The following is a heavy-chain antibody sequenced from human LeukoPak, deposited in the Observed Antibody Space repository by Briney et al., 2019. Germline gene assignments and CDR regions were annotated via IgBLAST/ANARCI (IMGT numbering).Heavy chain of an antibody. D-gene: IGHD3-22*01. CDR1: GGSISSSSYY. Sequence: SETLSLTCTVSGGSISSSSYYWGWIRQPPGKGVEGVGGIYYTGSTYYNPSLKSRVTISVGTSRNQFSLKLSSVTAADTAVYYCAAGYYYDSSGPNWFDPWGQGTLVTVSS. J-gene: IGHJ5*02. CDR2: IYYTGST. V-gene: IGHV4-39*01. CDR3: AAGYYYDSSGPNWFDP.